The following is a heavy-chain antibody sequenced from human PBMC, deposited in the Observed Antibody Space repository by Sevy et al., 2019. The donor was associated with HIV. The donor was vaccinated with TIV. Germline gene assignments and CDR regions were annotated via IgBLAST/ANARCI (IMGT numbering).Heavy chain of an antibody. J-gene: IGHJ3*02. D-gene: IGHD6-13*01. CDR2: IYSGGTT. CDR3: ARDRYSSSLDAFDI. CDR1: GLTVSSNY. V-gene: IGHV3-66*01. Sequence: GGSLRLSCAASGLTVSSNYMSWVRQAPGKGLEWVSVIYSGGTTHYADSVKGRFTISRDNSKNTLYLQMNSLRAEDTAVYYCARDRYSSSLDAFDIWGQRTMVTVSS.